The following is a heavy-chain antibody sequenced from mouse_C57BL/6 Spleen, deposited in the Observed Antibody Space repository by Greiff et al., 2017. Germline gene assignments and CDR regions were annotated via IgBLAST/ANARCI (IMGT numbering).Heavy chain of an antibody. CDR2: IDPSDSYT. CDR1: GYTFTSYW. Sequence: QVQLQQPGAELVMPGASVKLSCKASGYTFTSYWMHWVKQRPGQGLEWIGEIDPSDSYTNYNQKFKGKSTLTVDKSSSTAYMQLSSLTSEDSAVYYCGRGRTFFDDWGQGTTLTVSS. V-gene: IGHV1-69*01. J-gene: IGHJ2*01. CDR3: GRGRTFFDD.